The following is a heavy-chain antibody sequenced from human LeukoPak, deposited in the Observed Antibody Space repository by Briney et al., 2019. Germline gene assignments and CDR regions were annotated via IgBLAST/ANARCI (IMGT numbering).Heavy chain of an antibody. D-gene: IGHD3-16*01. CDR3: ATQRGSYLWGTDFDY. Sequence: ASVKVSCKASGYTFTGYYMHWVRQAPGQGLEWMGWINPNSGDTKYSQKFQGRVTMTRDTSISTAYMDLSRLRSDDTAVYYCATQRGSYLWGTDFDYWGQGTLVTVSS. CDR2: INPNSGDT. J-gene: IGHJ4*02. CDR1: GYTFTGYY. V-gene: IGHV1-2*02.